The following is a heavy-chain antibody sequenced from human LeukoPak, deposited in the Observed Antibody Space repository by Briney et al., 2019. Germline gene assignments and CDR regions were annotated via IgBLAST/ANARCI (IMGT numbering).Heavy chain of an antibody. D-gene: IGHD6-6*01. CDR1: GYTFTGYY. CDR3: ARDWAIAARKNWFDP. J-gene: IGHJ5*02. CDR2: INPNSGGT. V-gene: IGHV1-2*02. Sequence: ASVKVSCKASGYTFTGYYMHWARQAPGQGLEWMGWINPNSGGTNYAQKFQGRVTMTRDTSISTAYMELSRLRSDDTAVYYCARDWAIAARKNWFDPWGQGTLVTVSS.